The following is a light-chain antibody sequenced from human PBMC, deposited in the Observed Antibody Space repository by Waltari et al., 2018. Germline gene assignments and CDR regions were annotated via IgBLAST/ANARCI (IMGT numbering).Light chain of an antibody. CDR3: QTGGHGTWV. CDR2: VNSDGSH. CDR1: SGHSSNV. Sequence: QLVLTQSPSASASLGASVKLTCTLSSGHSSNVIAWLQQRPEKGPRYLMKVNSDGSHSKGDEMPGRFSGSSSGAERYLTISSLQSEDEGDYYCQTGGHGTWVFGGGTKLTVL. J-gene: IGLJ3*02. V-gene: IGLV4-69*01.